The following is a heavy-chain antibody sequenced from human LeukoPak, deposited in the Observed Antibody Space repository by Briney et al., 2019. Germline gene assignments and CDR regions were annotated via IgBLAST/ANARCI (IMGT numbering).Heavy chain of an antibody. V-gene: IGHV1-2*06. CDR2: INPNSGGT. CDR3: ARDACSSTICQAGGNWFDP. CDR1: GYTFTGYY. J-gene: IGHJ5*02. Sequence: ASVKVSCKASGYTFTGYYMHWVRQAPGQGLEWMGRINPNSGGTNYAQKFQGRVTMTRDTSTSTVYMELSSLRSEDTAVYFCARDACSSTICQAGGNWFDPWGQGTLVTVSS. D-gene: IGHD2-2*01.